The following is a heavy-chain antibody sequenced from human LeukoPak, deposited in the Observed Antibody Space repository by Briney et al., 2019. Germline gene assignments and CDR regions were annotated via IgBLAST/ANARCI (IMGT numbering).Heavy chain of an antibody. Sequence: GAPVKVSCKASGYTFTSYGISWVRQAPGQGLEWMGWISAYNGNTNYAQKLQGRVTMTTDTSTSTAYMELRSLRSDDTAVYYCARDPLPYCSSTSCRDYFDYWGQGTLVTVSS. CDR1: GYTFTSYG. V-gene: IGHV1-18*04. J-gene: IGHJ4*02. CDR2: ISAYNGNT. D-gene: IGHD2-2*01. CDR3: ARDPLPYCSSTSCRDYFDY.